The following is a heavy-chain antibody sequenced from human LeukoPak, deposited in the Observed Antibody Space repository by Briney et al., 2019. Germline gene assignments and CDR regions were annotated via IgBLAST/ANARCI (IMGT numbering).Heavy chain of an antibody. D-gene: IGHD5-24*01. CDR1: GYTFTSYG. V-gene: IGHV1-18*01. J-gene: IGHJ4*02. CDR2: ISGFNGNT. Sequence: ASVTVSCKASGYTFTSYGISWVRQAPGQGLECMGWISGFNGNTNSAQKFQGRVTLTTDTSTSTAYMELRSLRSDDTAVYYCARDRDGYYGGDYWGQGTLVTVSS. CDR3: ARDRDGYYGGDY.